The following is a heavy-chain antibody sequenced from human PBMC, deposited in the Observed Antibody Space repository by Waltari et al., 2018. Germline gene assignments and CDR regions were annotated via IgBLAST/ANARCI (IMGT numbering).Heavy chain of an antibody. Sequence: EVQLVQSGAEVKKPGESLKISCKGSGYYFPRYYIAGVRQMPGQGLELMGVIYPAASQTTYRPSFQGQGTISADRSISTAYLQWSSLKASDTAMYCCARGYSISWSGGGAYFDYWGQGTLVTVSS. J-gene: IGHJ4*02. CDR1: GYYFPRYY. CDR3: ARGYSISWSGGGAYFDY. V-gene: IGHV5-51*01. CDR2: IYPAASQT. D-gene: IGHD6-13*01.